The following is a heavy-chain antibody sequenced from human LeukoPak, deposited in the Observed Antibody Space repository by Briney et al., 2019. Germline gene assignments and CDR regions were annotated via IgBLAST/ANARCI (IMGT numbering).Heavy chain of an antibody. CDR1: GLTLSKYG. V-gene: IGHV3-23*01. CDR3: AKRGVVIRVILVGFHKEAYYFDY. Sequence: GGSLRPSCAVSGLTLSKYGMCWVRQAPEKRLEWVAGISGSGGTTRYADSVKGRFTISRDNPKNTLYLQMNSLRAEDTAVYFCAKRGVVIRVILVGFHKEAYYFDYWGQGALVTVSS. J-gene: IGHJ4*02. CDR2: ISGSGGTT. D-gene: IGHD3-22*01.